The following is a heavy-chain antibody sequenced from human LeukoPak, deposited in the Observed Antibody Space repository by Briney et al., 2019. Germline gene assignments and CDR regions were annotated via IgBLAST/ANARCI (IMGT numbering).Heavy chain of an antibody. D-gene: IGHD6-13*01. V-gene: IGHV3-7*01. CDR3: AGEIGAAGPSDAFDI. Sequence: GGSLRLSCAASGFTFSNYWMSWVRQAPGKGLEWVANIKQDGSEKNYVDSVTGRFTISRDNAKNSLYLQMNSLRAEDTAVYYCAGEIGAAGPSDAFDIWGQGTMVTVSS. CDR1: GFTFSNYW. CDR2: IKQDGSEK. J-gene: IGHJ3*02.